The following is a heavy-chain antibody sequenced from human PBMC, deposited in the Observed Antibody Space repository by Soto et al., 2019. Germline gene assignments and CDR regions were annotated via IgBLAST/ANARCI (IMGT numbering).Heavy chain of an antibody. D-gene: IGHD3-3*01. CDR3: AKGDGPISIFGVVSCAFDI. CDR1: GFTFSSYA. CDR2: MSGSGGST. V-gene: IGHV3-23*01. J-gene: IGHJ3*02. Sequence: GGSLRLSCAASGFTFSSYAMSWVRQAPGKGLEWVSAMSGSGGSTYYAYSVKGRFTISRDNSKNTLYLQTNSLRAVDTAVYYCAKGDGPISIFGVVSCAFDIWGQGTMVTVSS.